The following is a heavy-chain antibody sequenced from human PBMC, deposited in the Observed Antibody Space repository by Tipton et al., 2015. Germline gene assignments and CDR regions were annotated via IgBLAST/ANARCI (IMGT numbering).Heavy chain of an antibody. CDR2: IYYSGST. Sequence: LRLSCSVSGGSISSSSYYWDWIRQPPGKGLEWIGNIYYSGSTYYNPSLKSRVTISIDRFKNQFSLKLSSVTAADTAVYYCASPSLPHDRGDYYFQSWGQGSLVTVSS. CDR1: GGSISSSSYY. J-gene: IGHJ4*02. V-gene: IGHV4-39*01. D-gene: IGHD2-21*02. CDR3: ASPSLPHDRGDYYFQS.